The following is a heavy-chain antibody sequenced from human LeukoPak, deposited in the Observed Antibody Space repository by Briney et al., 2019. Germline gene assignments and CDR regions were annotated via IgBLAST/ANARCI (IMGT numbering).Heavy chain of an antibody. CDR1: GYSFTSYW. CDR2: IYPGDSDT. CDR3: ARRKGSGSNPLPLDY. Sequence: GVSLRISCKGSGYSFTSYWIGWVRQMPGKGLEWMGIIYPGDSDTRYSPSFQGQVTISADKSISTAYLQWSSLKASDTAMYYCARRKGSGSNPLPLDYWGQGTLVTVSS. D-gene: IGHD3-3*01. J-gene: IGHJ4*02. V-gene: IGHV5-51*01.